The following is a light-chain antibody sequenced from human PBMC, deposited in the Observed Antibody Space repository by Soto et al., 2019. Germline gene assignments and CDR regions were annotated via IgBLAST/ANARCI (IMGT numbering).Light chain of an antibody. CDR3: HKSGSSQRT. CDR2: GAS. V-gene: IGKV3-20*01. J-gene: IGKJ1*01. Sequence: EIVLTQSPGTLSLSPGERATLSCRASQSVSSSFLAWYQQKPGQAPRLLIYGASIRASGIPDRFSGSGSGTDFTLTISRLETEDFQVYYCHKSGSSQRTFGQGTK. CDR1: QSVSSSF.